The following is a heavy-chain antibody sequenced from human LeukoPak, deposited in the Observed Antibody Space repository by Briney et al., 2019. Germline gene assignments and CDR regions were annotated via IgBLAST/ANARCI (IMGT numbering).Heavy chain of an antibody. CDR2: IIPIFSTA. CDR1: GGTFSSYA. CDR3: ARDLPTTVTAFDI. Sequence: ASVKVSCKASGGTFSSYAISWVRQAPGQGLEWMGGIIPIFSTANYAQKFQGRVTITADESTSTAYMELSSLRSEDTAVYYCARDLPTTVTAFDIWGQGTMVTVSS. V-gene: IGHV1-69*13. J-gene: IGHJ3*02. D-gene: IGHD4-11*01.